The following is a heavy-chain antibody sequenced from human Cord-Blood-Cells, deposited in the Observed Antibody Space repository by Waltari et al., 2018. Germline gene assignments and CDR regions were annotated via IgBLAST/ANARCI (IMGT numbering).Heavy chain of an antibody. CDR1: GYTFTRYG. CDR3: ARESGWWGSGSYYNFDY. V-gene: IGHV1-18*01. Sequence: QVQLVQSGAEVQKPGAPVKVSCMAPGYTFTRYGISRLRKAPGQGLEWMGWISAYNGNTNDAQKLQGRVTITTDTSTSTAYMELRSLRSDDTAVYYCARESGWWGSGSYYNFDYWGQGTLVTVSS. D-gene: IGHD3-10*01. J-gene: IGHJ4*02. CDR2: ISAYNGNT.